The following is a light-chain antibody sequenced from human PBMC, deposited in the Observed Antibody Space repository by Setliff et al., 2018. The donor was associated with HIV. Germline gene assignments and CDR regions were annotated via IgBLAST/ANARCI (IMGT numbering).Light chain of an antibody. CDR2: QAT. J-gene: IGLJ1*01. CDR1: SSDIGRYNL. CDR3: CSNTGSNTYV. V-gene: IGLV2-23*01. Sequence: QSALTQPASVSGSPGQSNTISCTGTSSDIGRYNLVSWYQQYPVKAPKLMIYQATKRPSGVSNRFSGSKSGNTASLTISGLQAEDEADYYCCSNTGSNTYVFGSGTKVTVL.